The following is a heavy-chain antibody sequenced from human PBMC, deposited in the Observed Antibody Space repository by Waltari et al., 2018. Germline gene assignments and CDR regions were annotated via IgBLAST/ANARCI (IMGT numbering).Heavy chain of an antibody. CDR3: ARDSSILDY. Sequence: EVQLVESGGGLVKPGGPLRLSCAASGFSFSSHSMHWVRQAPGKGLEWVSSISSSSNYIYYADSVKGRFTISRDNAKNSLYLQMNSLRADDTAVYYCARDSSILDYWGQGTLVTVSS. D-gene: IGHD3-3*02. J-gene: IGHJ4*02. V-gene: IGHV3-21*01. CDR2: ISSSSNYI. CDR1: GFSFSSHS.